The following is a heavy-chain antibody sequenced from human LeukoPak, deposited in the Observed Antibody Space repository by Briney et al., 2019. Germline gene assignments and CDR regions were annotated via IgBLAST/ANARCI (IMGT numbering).Heavy chain of an antibody. CDR3: ARVFWD. J-gene: IGHJ4*02. D-gene: IGHD3-16*01. V-gene: IGHV4-61*02. CDR1: GGSISSGDDY. CDR2: IYTNGRT. Sequence: SQTLSLTCTVSGGSISSGDDYWSWIRQPAGKGLEWIGLIYTNGRTNYNPSPKSRVTISMDTSKNQFSLKLSSVTAADTAIYYCARVFWDWGQGTLVTVSS.